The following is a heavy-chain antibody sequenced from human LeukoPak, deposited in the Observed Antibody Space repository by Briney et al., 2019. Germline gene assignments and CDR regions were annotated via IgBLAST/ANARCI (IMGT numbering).Heavy chain of an antibody. CDR1: RFTFSS. CDR3: AKVRTNTSYDAFDI. V-gene: IGHV3-30*18. Sequence: PGGSLRLSCAVSRFTFSSSDYGIHWVRQAPGKGLEWVALTSYDGSNEYYADSVKGRFTISRDNSKNTLSLQMSSLRPGDTAMYYYAKVRTNTSYDAFDIWGQGTMVAVSS. D-gene: IGHD1-1*01. J-gene: IGHJ3*02. CDR2: TSYDGSNE.